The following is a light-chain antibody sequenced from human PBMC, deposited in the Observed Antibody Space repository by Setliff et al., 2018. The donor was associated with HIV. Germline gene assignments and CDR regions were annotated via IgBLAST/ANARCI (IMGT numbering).Light chain of an antibody. J-gene: IGKJ1*01. V-gene: IGKV4-1*01. CDR1: QSVLYSSNNKNY. Sequence: DIVMTQSPDSLAVSLGERATINCKSSQSVLYSSNNKNYLAWYQQKPGQSPKLPIYWASTRVSGVPDRFSGGGSGTDFTLTITSLQAEDVAVYFCQQYYTIPPWTFGQGTKVDIK. CDR3: QQYYTIPPWT. CDR2: WAS.